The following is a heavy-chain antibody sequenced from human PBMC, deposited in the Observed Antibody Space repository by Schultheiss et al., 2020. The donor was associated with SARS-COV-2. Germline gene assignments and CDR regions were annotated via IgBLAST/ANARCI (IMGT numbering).Heavy chain of an antibody. CDR1: GFTFSSYA. D-gene: IGHD3-3*01. CDR3: AREPISTYYDFWSGSNWFDP. V-gene: IGHV3-23*01. J-gene: IGHJ5*02. CDR2: ISGSGGST. Sequence: GGSLRLSCAASGFTFSSYAMSWVRQAPGKGLEWVSAISGSGGSTYYADSVKGRFTISRDNSKNTLYLQMNSLRAEDTAVYYCAREPISTYYDFWSGSNWFDPWGQGTLVTVSS.